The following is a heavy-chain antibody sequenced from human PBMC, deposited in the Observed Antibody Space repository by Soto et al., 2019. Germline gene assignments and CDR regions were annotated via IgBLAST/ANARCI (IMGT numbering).Heavy chain of an antibody. CDR3: ARPHYYDSRVFMITFGGGPLDY. CDR1: GYTFNTYY. Sequence: SVKVSCKPSGYTFNTYYLHWVRQAPGQGLEWMGIINPSGGSTSYAQKFQGRVTMTRDTSTSTVYMELSSLRSEDTAVYYCARPHYYDSRVFMITFGGGPLDYWGQGTLVTVSS. J-gene: IGHJ4*02. V-gene: IGHV1-46*02. CDR2: INPSGGST. D-gene: IGHD3-16*01.